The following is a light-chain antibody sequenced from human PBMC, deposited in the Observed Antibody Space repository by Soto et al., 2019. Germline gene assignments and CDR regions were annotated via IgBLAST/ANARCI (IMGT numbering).Light chain of an antibody. Sequence: EIVLMQSPGTLSLSPGERATLSCRASQSVGSTYLAWYQQKPGQAPRLVIYGASSRATGVPDRFSGSGSGTDFTLTISRVEPEDSAVYYCQQYGRTFGQGTKVDIK. V-gene: IGKV3-20*01. CDR3: QQYGRT. CDR2: GAS. J-gene: IGKJ1*01. CDR1: QSVGSTY.